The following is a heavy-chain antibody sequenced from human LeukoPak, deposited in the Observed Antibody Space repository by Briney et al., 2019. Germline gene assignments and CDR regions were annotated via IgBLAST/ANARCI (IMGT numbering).Heavy chain of an antibody. V-gene: IGHV3-48*04. J-gene: IGHJ4*02. Sequence: GGSLRLSCAASGFTFSSYGMHWVRQAPGKGLEWVSYISSSGSTIYYADSVKGRFTISRDNAKNSLYLQMNSLGAEDTAVYYCARDARQQLVERFDYWGQGTLVTVSS. CDR1: GFTFSSYG. D-gene: IGHD6-13*01. CDR3: ARDARQQLVERFDY. CDR2: ISSSGSTI.